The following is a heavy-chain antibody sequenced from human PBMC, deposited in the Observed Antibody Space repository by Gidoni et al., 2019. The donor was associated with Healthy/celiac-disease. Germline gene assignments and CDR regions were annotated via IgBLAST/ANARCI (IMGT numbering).Heavy chain of an antibody. J-gene: IGHJ4*02. Sequence: EVQLVESGGGLVQPGRSLRLSCAASGFTFDDYAMHWVRQAPGKGLECVSGISWNSGSIGYADSVKGRFTISRDNAKNSLYLQMNSLRAEDTALYYCAKDEGVTVTTLLFDYWGQGTLVTVSS. CDR1: GFTFDDYA. D-gene: IGHD4-4*01. V-gene: IGHV3-9*01. CDR3: AKDEGVTVTTLLFDY. CDR2: ISWNSGSI.